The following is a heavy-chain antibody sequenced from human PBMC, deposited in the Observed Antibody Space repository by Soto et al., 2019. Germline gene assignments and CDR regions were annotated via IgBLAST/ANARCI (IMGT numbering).Heavy chain of an antibody. CDR3: ARSPYYDFWSGYSPPSYGMDV. CDR2: IYPGDSDT. J-gene: IGHJ6*02. CDR1: GYSFTSYW. D-gene: IGHD3-3*01. V-gene: IGHV5-51*01. Sequence: GESLKISCKGSGYSFTSYWIGWVRQMPGKGLEWMGIIYPGDSDTRYSPSFQGQVTISADKSISTAYLQWSSLKASDTAMYSCARSPYYDFWSGYSPPSYGMDVWGQGTTVTVSS.